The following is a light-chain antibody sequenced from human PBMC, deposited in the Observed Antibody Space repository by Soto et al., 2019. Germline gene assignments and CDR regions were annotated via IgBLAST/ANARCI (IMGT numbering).Light chain of an antibody. CDR3: QVWDSGVDHII. CDR1: NIGRKS. V-gene: IGLV3-21*04. Sequence: SYELTQPPSVSVAPGKTASITCEGNNIGRKSVHWYQQRPGQAPMVVIYYDGDRPSGIPERFFGSNSGTAATLTISGVEAGDEADYYCQVWDSGVDHIIFGGGTKLTVL. J-gene: IGLJ2*01. CDR2: YDG.